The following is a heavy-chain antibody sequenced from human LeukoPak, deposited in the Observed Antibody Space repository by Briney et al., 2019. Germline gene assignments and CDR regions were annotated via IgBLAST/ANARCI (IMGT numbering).Heavy chain of an antibody. V-gene: IGHV4-39*06. CDR3: AREGYYGSGSNWFDP. J-gene: IGHJ5*02. D-gene: IGHD3-10*01. Sequence: PSETLSLTCTVSGGALSSISYYWGWIRHPPGKGLEWVGCIYYSGRTYSNPSLKGRVSISVGTTNNPCALNLSGVTGAGRGVTFCAREGYYGSGSNWFDPWGQGTLVTVPS. CDR2: IYYSGRT. CDR1: GGALSSISYY.